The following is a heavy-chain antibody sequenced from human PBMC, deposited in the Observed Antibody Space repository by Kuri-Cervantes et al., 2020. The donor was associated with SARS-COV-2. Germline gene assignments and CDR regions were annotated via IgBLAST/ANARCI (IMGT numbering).Heavy chain of an antibody. CDR3: ARGQIPAFHFDY. J-gene: IGHJ4*02. V-gene: IGHV3-30*19. CDR1: GFTFSSYG. D-gene: IGHD2-2*01. CDR2: ISYDGTNQ. Sequence: GESLKISCAASGFTFSSYGMHWVRQAPGKGLEWVALISYDGTNQYYTDSVKGRFTISRDNSKNTLFLQMNSLTAEDTAVYFCARGQIPAFHFDYWGQGALVTVSS.